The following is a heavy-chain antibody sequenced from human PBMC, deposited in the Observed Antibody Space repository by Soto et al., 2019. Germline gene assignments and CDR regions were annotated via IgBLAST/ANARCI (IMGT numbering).Heavy chain of an antibody. CDR1: VDSISSYF. V-gene: IGHV4-4*07. CDR3: ARQNFGEGWFDP. D-gene: IGHD3-10*01. J-gene: IGHJ5*02. CDR2: IHTTGIT. Sequence: SETLSLTCNVSVDSISSYFCNWVRQPAGKAPGWIGRIHTTGITNNNPSLKSRVTMSVDTSKSQFSLKLRSVTAADTAIYYCARQNFGEGWFDPWGQGTLVTVSS.